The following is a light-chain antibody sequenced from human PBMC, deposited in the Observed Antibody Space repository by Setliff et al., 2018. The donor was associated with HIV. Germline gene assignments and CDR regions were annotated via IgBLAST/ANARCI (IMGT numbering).Light chain of an antibody. Sequence: QSALAQPASVSGSPGQSITISCTGTSSDIGRYNLVSWYQQYPGKAPKLMIYEVSNRPSGVSYRFSGSKSGNTASLTISGLQAEDEADYYCSSYTRSNSLSVIFGGGTKVTVL. CDR2: EVS. V-gene: IGLV2-14*02. CDR3: SSYTRSNSLSVI. CDR1: SSDIGRYNL. J-gene: IGLJ2*01.